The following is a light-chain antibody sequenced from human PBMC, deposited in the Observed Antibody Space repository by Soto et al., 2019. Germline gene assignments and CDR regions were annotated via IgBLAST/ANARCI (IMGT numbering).Light chain of an antibody. CDR1: QSVGRSY. V-gene: IGKV3-20*01. Sequence: DIVLTQSPVTLSLSPGGRATLSCRASQSVGRSYLAWYQQKPGQAPRLLISSVSKRATGIPDRFSGGGSGTDFTLTISRVEPEDFALYICQQYDGSPITFGQGTRLEIK. CDR3: QQYDGSPIT. CDR2: SVS. J-gene: IGKJ5*01.